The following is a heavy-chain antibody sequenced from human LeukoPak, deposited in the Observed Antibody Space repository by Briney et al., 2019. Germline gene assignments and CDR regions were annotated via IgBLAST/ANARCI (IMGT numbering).Heavy chain of an antibody. CDR3: ARHLYTSSWRYYYYYMDV. CDR2: IYYSGTT. CDR1: GGSISSTTYY. D-gene: IGHD6-13*01. Sequence: SETLSLTCTVSGGSISSTTYYWGWIRQPPGKGLEWIGSIYYSGTTYYNPSLKSRDTISVDSSKSQFSLRMNSVIAADTAVYYCARHLYTSSWRYYYYYMDVWGKGTTVTVSS. J-gene: IGHJ6*03. V-gene: IGHV4-39*01.